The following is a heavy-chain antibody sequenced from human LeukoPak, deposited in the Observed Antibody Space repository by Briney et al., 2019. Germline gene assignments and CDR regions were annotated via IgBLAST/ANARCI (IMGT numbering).Heavy chain of an antibody. CDR2: INPNSGGT. CDR3: ARDDFSYYYGMDV. D-gene: IGHD3/OR15-3a*01. CDR1: GYTFTGYY. J-gene: IGHJ6*02. Sequence: ASVKVSCKASGYTFTGYYMHWVRQAPGQGLEWMGRINPNSGGTNYAQMFQGRVTMTRDTSISTAYMELSRLRSDDTAVYYCARDDFSYYYGMDVWGQGTTVTVSS. V-gene: IGHV1-2*06.